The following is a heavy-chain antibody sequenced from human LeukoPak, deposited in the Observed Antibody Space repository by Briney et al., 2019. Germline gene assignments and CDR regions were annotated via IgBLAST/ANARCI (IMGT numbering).Heavy chain of an antibody. CDR1: GGTFSSYA. CDR2: IIPIFGTA. CDR3: ARDYDFTMDV. Sequence: ASVKVSCKAPGGTFSSYAISWVRQAPGQGLEWMGGIIPIFGTANYAQKFQGRVTITADESTSTAYMELSSLRSEDTAVYYCARDYDFTMDVWGKGTTVTVSS. D-gene: IGHD3-3*01. V-gene: IGHV1-69*01. J-gene: IGHJ6*03.